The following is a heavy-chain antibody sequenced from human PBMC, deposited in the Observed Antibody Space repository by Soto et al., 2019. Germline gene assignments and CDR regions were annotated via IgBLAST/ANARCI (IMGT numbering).Heavy chain of an antibody. CDR3: ARGPLYYDFWSGYYTNNWFDP. V-gene: IGHV4-30-4*01. CDR1: GGSISSGDYY. D-gene: IGHD3-3*01. CDR2: IYYSGST. Sequence: LSLPCTVSGGSISSGDYYWSWIRQPPGKGLEWIGYIYYSGSTYYNPSLKSRVTISVDTSKNQFSLKLSSVTAADTAVYYCARGPLYYDFWSGYYTNNWFDPWGQGTRVTVSS. J-gene: IGHJ5*02.